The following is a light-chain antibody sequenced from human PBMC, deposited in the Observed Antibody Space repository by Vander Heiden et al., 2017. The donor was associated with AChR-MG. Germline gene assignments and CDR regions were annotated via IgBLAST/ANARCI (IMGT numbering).Light chain of an antibody. J-gene: IGLJ2*01. CDR2: EVS. Sequence: QSALTQPASVSGPPGQSITISCTGTSSDVGSYNLVSWYQQHPGKAPKLMIYEVSKRPSGVSNRFSGSKSGNTASLTISGLQAEDEADYYCCSYAGSVVFGGGTKLTVL. V-gene: IGLV2-23*02. CDR3: CSYAGSVV. CDR1: SSDVGSYNL.